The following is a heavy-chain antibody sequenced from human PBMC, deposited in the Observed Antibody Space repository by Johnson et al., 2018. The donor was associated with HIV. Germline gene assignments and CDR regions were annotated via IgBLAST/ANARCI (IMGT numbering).Heavy chain of an antibody. CDR3: ARDSGRYSSNWFDAFDI. D-gene: IGHD6-13*01. J-gene: IGHJ3*02. CDR2: IYSGDTT. CDR1: GFTVSSNY. V-gene: IGHV3-53*01. Sequence: VQLVESGGGLIQPGGSLRLSCAASGFTVSSNYMSWVRQAPGKGLEWVSLIYSGDTTYYADSVKGRFTISRDNSRNTLYLQMSSLRAEDTAVYYCARDSGRYSSNWFDAFDIWGQGTMVTVSA.